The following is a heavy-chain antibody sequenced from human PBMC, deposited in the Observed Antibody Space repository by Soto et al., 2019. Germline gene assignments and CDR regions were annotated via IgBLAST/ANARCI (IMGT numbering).Heavy chain of an antibody. CDR3: ARIRGDYVLTKGYYYYMDV. CDR2: ISSSSSTI. V-gene: IGHV3-48*01. D-gene: IGHD4-17*01. J-gene: IGHJ6*03. CDR1: GFTFSSYS. Sequence: GGSLRLSCAASGFTFSSYSMNWVRQAPGKGLEWVSYISSSSSTIYYADSVKGRFTISRDNAKNSLYLQMNSLRAEDTAVYYCARIRGDYVLTKGYYYYMDVWGKGTTVTVSS.